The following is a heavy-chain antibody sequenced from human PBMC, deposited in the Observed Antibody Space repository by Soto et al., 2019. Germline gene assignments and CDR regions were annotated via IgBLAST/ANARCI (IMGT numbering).Heavy chain of an antibody. CDR2: IRYNVNNK. Sequence: WGSLRLSCQTSGFTVSSYGMHWVRQAPGKGLEWVAVIRYNVNNKYYAQNVQGRVTISTDNSKNTVYLEMNGLRVEDTAVYYCARELQLCGLEVWGNGKTV. D-gene: IGHD5-18*01. CDR1: GFTVSSYG. J-gene: IGHJ6*04. V-gene: IGHV3-33*01. CDR3: ARELQLCGLEV.